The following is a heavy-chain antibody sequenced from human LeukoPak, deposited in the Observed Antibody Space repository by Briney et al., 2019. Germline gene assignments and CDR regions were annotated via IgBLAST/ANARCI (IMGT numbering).Heavy chain of an antibody. CDR2: NSDSGGSI. Sequence: PGGSLTLSCAACGHTFSRYAMSWVRQAPGKGLEWVLDNSDSGGSIYYADSVKVQFTITRDNSKNTLYLQMNSLRAEDRAVYYYAKETDYGDQDYWGQGTLVTVSS. CDR3: AKETDYGDQDY. CDR1: GHTFSRYA. J-gene: IGHJ4*02. D-gene: IGHD4-17*01. V-gene: IGHV3-23*01.